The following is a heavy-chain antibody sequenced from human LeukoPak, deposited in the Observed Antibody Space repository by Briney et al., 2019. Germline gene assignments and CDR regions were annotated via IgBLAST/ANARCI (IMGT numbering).Heavy chain of an antibody. CDR1: GGSFSGYY. D-gene: IGHD5-18*01. Sequence: PSETLSLTCAVYGGSFSGYYWSWIRQPPGKGLEWIGEINHSGSTSYNPSLKSRVTISVDTSKNQFSLKLSSVTAADTAVYYCAREGEYQLTRSYGYDYWGQGTLVTVSS. J-gene: IGHJ4*02. CDR2: INHSGST. V-gene: IGHV4-34*01. CDR3: AREGEYQLTRSYGYDY.